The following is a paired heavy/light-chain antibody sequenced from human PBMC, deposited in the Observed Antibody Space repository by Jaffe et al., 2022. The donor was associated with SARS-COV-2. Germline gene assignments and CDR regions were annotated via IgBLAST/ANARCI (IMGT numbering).Light chain of an antibody. CDR1: NIGSKK. CDR2: DDS. J-gene: IGLJ2*01. CDR3: QVWDSSSDHVL. Sequence: SYVLTQPPSVSVAPGQTATISCGGNNIGSKKVHWYQQKPGQAPVLVVYDDSGRPSGIPERFSGSNSGNAATLTISRVEAGDEADYYCQVWDSSSDHVLFGGGTKLTVL. V-gene: IGLV3-21*02.
Heavy chain of an antibody. V-gene: IGHV3-11*01. CDR2: ISSGGSTI. CDR3: ARVALVSQDAFDV. J-gene: IGHJ3*01. D-gene: IGHD6-6*01. CDR1: RFTFSDYY. Sequence: QVQLVESGGGMVKPGGSLRLSCAASRFTFSDYYMSWVRQAPGKGLEWLSYISSGGSTIYYADSVEGRFSISRDNSKNSLYLQMNSLRAEDTAVYYCARVALVSQDAFDVWGQGTMVTVSS.